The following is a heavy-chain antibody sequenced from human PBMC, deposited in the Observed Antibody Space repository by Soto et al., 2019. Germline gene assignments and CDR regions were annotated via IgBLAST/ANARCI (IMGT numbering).Heavy chain of an antibody. D-gene: IGHD1-7*01. Sequence: SETLSLTCAVCGACISSSNWWSWVRQSPGMGLEWIGEIYHGGSTNYSPSLTSRVTISLDKSKNHFSLKLTSVTAADTAVYYCARIGTRWCGNLYTDWFDPWGQGSLVTVSA. V-gene: IGHV4-4*02. CDR3: ARIGTRWCGNLYTDWFDP. CDR1: GACISSSNW. CDR2: IYHGGST. J-gene: IGHJ5*02.